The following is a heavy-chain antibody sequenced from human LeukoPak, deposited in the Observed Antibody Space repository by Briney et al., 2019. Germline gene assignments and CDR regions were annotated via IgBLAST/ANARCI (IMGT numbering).Heavy chain of an antibody. J-gene: IGHJ4*02. Sequence: ASVKVSCKASGGTFSSSAISWVRQAPGQGLEWMGGIIPILGTANYAQKFQGRVTITADESTSTAYMELSSLRSEDTAVYYCARAVLFTYYGSGSYPNGPGSYFDYWGQGALVTVSS. CDR3: ARAVLFTYYGSGSYPNGPGSYFDY. V-gene: IGHV1-69*01. D-gene: IGHD3-10*01. CDR1: GGTFSSSA. CDR2: IIPILGTA.